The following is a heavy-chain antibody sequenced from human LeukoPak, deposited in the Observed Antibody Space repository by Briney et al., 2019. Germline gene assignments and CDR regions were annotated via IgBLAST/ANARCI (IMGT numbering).Heavy chain of an antibody. CDR1: GFTFSNYW. Sequence: PGGSLRLSCSASGFTFSNYWMTWVRQAPGKGLEWVANIKHNRSEKYYVDSVKGRFTISRDNAKKSVYLQMNSLRAEDTAVYYCARDMIILQSWGEGALVTVSS. V-gene: IGHV3-7*04. CDR3: ARDMIILQS. CDR2: IKHNRSEK. D-gene: IGHD3-22*01. J-gene: IGHJ5*02.